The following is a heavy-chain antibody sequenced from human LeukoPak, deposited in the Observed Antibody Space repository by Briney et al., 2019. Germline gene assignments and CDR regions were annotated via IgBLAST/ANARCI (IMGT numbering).Heavy chain of an antibody. Sequence: SETLSLTCAVSGYSISSGYYWGWIRQPPGQGLEWIGNIYHSGITHYNPSLQGRITLSVDTSKNQFSLNLSSVTAADTAVYYCTRFSTASSRPAYYWGQGTLVIVSS. D-gene: IGHD1-14*01. CDR1: GYSISSGYY. CDR2: IYHSGIT. CDR3: TRFSTASSRPAYY. V-gene: IGHV4-38-2*01. J-gene: IGHJ4*02.